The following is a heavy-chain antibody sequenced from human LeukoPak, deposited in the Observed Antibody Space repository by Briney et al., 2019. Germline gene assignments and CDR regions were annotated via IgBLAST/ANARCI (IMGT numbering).Heavy chain of an antibody. CDR2: IGIGGDT. CDR3: ARDRFGMDV. CDR1: GFIFNNSD. J-gene: IGHJ6*02. V-gene: IGHV3-13*01. Sequence: GGSLRLSCAASGFIFNNSDMHWVRQGTGKGLEWVSAIGIGGDTHYSGSVKGRFIISRENAKNSLFLQMNSLRVGDTAVYYCARDRFGMDVWGRGTTVIVSS.